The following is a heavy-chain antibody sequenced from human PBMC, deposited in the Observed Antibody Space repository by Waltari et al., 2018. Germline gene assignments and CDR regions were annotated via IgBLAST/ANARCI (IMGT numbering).Heavy chain of an antibody. D-gene: IGHD4-4*01. V-gene: IGHV4-38-2*01. CDR3: ARGLGSEYSNYIDY. J-gene: IGHJ4*02. CDR2: IRGSSGTT. CDR1: DYSISSGSY. Sequence: QVQLQESGPGLVKPSETLSLTCAVSDYSISSGSYWGWIRQPPGKGLEYIGYIRGSSGTTNYNPSLKSRVTISKDTSKNQFSLKLSSVTAADTAVYYCARGLGSEYSNYIDYWGQGVLVTVSS.